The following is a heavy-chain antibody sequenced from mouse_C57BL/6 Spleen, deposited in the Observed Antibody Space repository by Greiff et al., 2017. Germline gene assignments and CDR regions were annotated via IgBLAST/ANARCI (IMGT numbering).Heavy chain of an antibody. CDR1: GFNIKDDY. V-gene: IGHV14-4*01. J-gene: IGHJ3*01. Sequence: VQLQQSGAELVRPGASVKLSCTASGFNIKDDYMHWVKQRPEQGLEWIGWIDPETGDTEYASKFQGKATITADTSSNTAYLQLSSLTSENTAGYYCTKGNPLAYWGQGTLVTVSA. CDR3: TKGNPLAY. CDR2: IDPETGDT. D-gene: IGHD2-1*01.